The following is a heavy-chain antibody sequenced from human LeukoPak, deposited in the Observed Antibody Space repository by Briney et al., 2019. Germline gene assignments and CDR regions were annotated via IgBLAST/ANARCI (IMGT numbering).Heavy chain of an antibody. V-gene: IGHV3-21*01. D-gene: IGHD2-2*01. CDR3: ARGRLSGSSTSWFEP. J-gene: IGHJ5*02. Sequence: GGSLRLSCAASGFTFSSYSMNWVRQAPGKGLEGVSSISSSSSYIYYADSVKGRFTISRDNAKNSLYLQMNSLRAEDTAVYYCARGRLSGSSTSWFEPWGQGTLVTVSS. CDR1: GFTFSSYS. CDR2: ISSSSSYI.